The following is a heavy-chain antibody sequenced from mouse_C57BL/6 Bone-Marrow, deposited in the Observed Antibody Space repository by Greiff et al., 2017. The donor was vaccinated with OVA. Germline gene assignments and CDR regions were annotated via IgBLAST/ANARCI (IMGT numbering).Heavy chain of an antibody. CDR3: ARKDYGNYGGCAY. D-gene: IGHD2-1*01. CDR2: INPSSGYT. J-gene: IGHJ3*01. CDR1: GYTFSSYT. Sequence: VQLQQSGAELARPGASVKMSCKASGYTFSSYTMHWVKQRPGKGLEWIGYINPSSGYTKYNQKFKDKATLTADKSSSTAYMQQSSLTSEDSAVYYSARKDYGNYGGCAYGGQGTLVTVSA. V-gene: IGHV1-4*01.